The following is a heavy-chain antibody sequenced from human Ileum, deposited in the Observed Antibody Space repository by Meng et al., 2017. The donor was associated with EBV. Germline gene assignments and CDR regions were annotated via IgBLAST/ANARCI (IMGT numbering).Heavy chain of an antibody. V-gene: IGHV4-4*02. J-gene: IGHJ4*02. CDR3: ASFPPPGKQWLVTDY. Sequence: VTLPQSGPGLVKPSGTLSLTCAVSGGSISSSNWWSWVRQPPGKGLEWIGEIYHSGSTNYNPSLKSRVTISVDKSKNQFSLKLSSVTAADTAVYYCASFPPPGKQWLVTDYWGQGTLVTVSS. CDR1: GGSISSSNW. CDR2: IYHSGST. D-gene: IGHD6-19*01.